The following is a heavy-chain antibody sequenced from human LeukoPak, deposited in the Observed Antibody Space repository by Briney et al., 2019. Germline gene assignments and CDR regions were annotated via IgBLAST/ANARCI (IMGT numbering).Heavy chain of an antibody. CDR3: ASGHTMVRGFDP. J-gene: IGHJ5*02. CDR2: IYYSGST. V-gene: IGHV4-39*01. D-gene: IGHD3-10*01. Sequence: SETLSLTCTVSGGSISSSSYYWGWIRQPPGKGLEWIGSIYYSGSTYYNPSLKSRVTISVDTSKNQFSLKLSSVTAADTAVYYCASGHTMVRGFDPWGQGTLVTVSS. CDR1: GGSISSSSYY.